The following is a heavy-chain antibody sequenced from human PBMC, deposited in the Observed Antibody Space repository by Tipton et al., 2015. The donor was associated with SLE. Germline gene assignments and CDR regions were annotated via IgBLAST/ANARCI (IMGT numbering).Heavy chain of an antibody. D-gene: IGHD2-2*01. J-gene: IGHJ3*02. CDR3: ARDLPYAHAFNI. V-gene: IGHV4-34*01. CDR1: GGSFSGYY. CDR2: INHSGST. Sequence: GLVKPSETLSLTCAVYGGSFSGYYWSWIRQPPGKGLEWIGEINHSGSTNYNPSHKSRVTISVDKSQNQFSLNLSSVTAADTAIYYCARDLPYAHAFNIWGQGTTVTVSS.